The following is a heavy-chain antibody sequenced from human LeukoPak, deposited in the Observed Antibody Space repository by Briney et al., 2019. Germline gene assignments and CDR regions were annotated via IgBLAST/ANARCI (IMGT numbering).Heavy chain of an antibody. CDR2: IWSDGSNG. D-gene: IGHD3/OR15-3a*01. Sequence: GGSLRLSCAASGFTFSSYGMHWVHQAPGRGLEWVASIWSDGSNGNYADSVKGRFTISRDNSKNTLYLQMNSLRAEDTAVYYCAKDWSGPLDYWGQGTLVTVSS. CDR1: GFTFSSYG. CDR3: AKDWSGPLDY. V-gene: IGHV3-30*02. J-gene: IGHJ4*02.